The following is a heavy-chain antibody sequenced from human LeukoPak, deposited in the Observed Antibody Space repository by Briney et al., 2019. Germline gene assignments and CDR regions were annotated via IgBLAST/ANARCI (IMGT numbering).Heavy chain of an antibody. D-gene: IGHD3-10*01. J-gene: IGHJ4*02. CDR2: INPNSGGT. CDR3: ARDFNFLSSMNYGSGSYDY. CDR1: GYTFTGYY. Sequence: ASVKVSCKASGYTFTGYYMHWVRRAPGQGLEWMGWINPNSGGTNYAQKFQGRVTMTRDTSISTAYMELSRLRSDDTAVYYCARDFNFLSSMNYGSGSYDYWGQGTLVTVSS. V-gene: IGHV1-2*02.